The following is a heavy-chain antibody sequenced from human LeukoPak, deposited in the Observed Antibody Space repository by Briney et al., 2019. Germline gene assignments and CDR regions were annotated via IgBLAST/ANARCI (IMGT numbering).Heavy chain of an antibody. V-gene: IGHV6-1*01. CDR1: GDSVPSTSAT. Sequence: SQTLSLTCAISGDSVPSTSATWNWIRQSPSRGLEWLGRTYYRSKWSSDYAVSVKGRITVKSDTSKNQFSLQLNSVTPEDTAVYYCARGPGWVDPWGQGTLVTVSS. D-gene: IGHD2-2*01. CDR3: ARGPGWVDP. CDR2: TYYRSKWSS. J-gene: IGHJ5*02.